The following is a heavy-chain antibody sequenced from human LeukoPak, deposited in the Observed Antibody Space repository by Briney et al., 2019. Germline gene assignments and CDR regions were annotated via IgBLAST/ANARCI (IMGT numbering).Heavy chain of an antibody. CDR1: GFTFSSYN. D-gene: IGHD1-26*01. J-gene: IGHJ5*02. V-gene: IGHV3-48*02. Sequence: GGSLRLSCAASGFTFSSYNMNWVRQAPGKGLEWVSDISGSGGTIYYADSVKGRFTISGDNAKNSLYLQMNSLRDEDTAVYYCARDGGSYYLQDGPWFDPWGQGTLVTVSS. CDR3: ARDGGSYYLQDGPWFDP. CDR2: ISGSGGTI.